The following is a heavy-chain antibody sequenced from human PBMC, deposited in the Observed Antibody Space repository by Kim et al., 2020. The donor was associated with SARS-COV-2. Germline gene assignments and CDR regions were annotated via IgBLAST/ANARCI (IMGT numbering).Heavy chain of an antibody. V-gene: IGHV3-33*01. CDR1: GFTFSSYG. Sequence: GGSLRLSCAASGFTFSSYGMHWVRQAPGKGLEWVAVIWYDGSNKYYADSVKGRFTISRDNSKNTLYLQMNSLRAEDTAVYYCAREGIVVVPAAIYGMDVWGQGTTVTVSS. CDR3: AREGIVVVPAAIYGMDV. J-gene: IGHJ6*02. D-gene: IGHD2-2*01. CDR2: IWYDGSNK.